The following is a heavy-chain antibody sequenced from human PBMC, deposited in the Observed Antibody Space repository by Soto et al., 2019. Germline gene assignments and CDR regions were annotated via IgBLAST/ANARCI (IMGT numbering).Heavy chain of an antibody. CDR3: ARELGYCSSTSCYKGYYGMDV. Sequence: SCAASGFTFSSYGMHWVRQAPGKGLEWVAVIWYDGSNKYYADSVKGRFIISRDNSKNTLYLQMNSLRAEDTAVYYCARELGYCSSTSCYKGYYGMDVWGPGTTVTVSS. V-gene: IGHV3-33*01. CDR1: GFTFSSYG. D-gene: IGHD2-2*02. J-gene: IGHJ6*02. CDR2: IWYDGSNK.